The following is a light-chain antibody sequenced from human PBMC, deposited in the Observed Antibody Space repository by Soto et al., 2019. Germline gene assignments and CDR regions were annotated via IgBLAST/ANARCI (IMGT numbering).Light chain of an antibody. V-gene: IGKV3-20*01. CDR3: QQYGDSPFT. CDR2: GAS. J-gene: IGKJ2*01. CDR1: QTVNNNY. Sequence: EIVLTQSPGTLSLSPGERATLSCRASQTVNNNYLAWYQQKLGLAPRLLIYGASRRATGIPDRISGSGSGTDFTLTISRLEPEDFAVYHCQQYGDSPFTFGQGTKLEIK.